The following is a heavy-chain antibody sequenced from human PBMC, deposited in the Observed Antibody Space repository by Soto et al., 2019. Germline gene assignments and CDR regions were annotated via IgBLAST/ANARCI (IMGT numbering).Heavy chain of an antibody. Sequence: SVKVSCKASGGTFSSYAISWVRQAPGQGLEWMGGIIPIFGTANYAQKFQGRVTITADESTSTAYMELSSLRSEDTAVYYCARDFKGVVRGVMDPYYYYYGMDVWSQGTTVTSP. CDR3: ARDFKGVVRGVMDPYYYYYGMDV. CDR2: IIPIFGTA. CDR1: GGTFSSYA. D-gene: IGHD3-10*01. J-gene: IGHJ6*02. V-gene: IGHV1-69*13.